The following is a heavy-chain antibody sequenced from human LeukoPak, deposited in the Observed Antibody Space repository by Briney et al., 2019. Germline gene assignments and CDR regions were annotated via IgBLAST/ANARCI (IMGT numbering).Heavy chain of an antibody. CDR2: ISSSSSYI. J-gene: IGHJ5*02. V-gene: IGHV3-21*01. Sequence: AGGSLRLSCAASGFTFSSYSMNWVRQAPGKGLEWVSSISSSSSYICYADSVKGRFTISRDNAKNSLYLQMNSLRAEDTAVYYCARDLAIFGVVMYNWFDPWGQGTLVTVSS. D-gene: IGHD3-3*01. CDR3: ARDLAIFGVVMYNWFDP. CDR1: GFTFSSYS.